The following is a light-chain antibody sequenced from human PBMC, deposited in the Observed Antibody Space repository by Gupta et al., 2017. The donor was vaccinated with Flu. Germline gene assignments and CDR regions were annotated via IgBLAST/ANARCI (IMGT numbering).Light chain of an antibody. CDR3: QQAESFPLT. CDR1: QDIGTW. J-gene: IGKJ4*01. V-gene: IGKV1D-12*01. CDR2: VAS. Sequence: DIQMTQSPSSVSASVGDRVTITCRASQDIGTWLAWYQQRPGKGPNLLIYVASALQSGVPSRYSGCGCGTEFTLPHSSRQPGDFATYFCQQAESFPLTFGGGTKVDIK.